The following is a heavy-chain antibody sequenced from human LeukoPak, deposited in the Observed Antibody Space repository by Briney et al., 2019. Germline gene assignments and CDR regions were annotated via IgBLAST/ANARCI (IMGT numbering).Heavy chain of an antibody. CDR2: IYYSGST. CDR1: GGSISSSSYY. J-gene: IGHJ4*02. V-gene: IGHV4-39*01. D-gene: IGHD6-13*01. CDR3: ARQAAAGSKWVDY. Sequence: PSETLSLTCTVSGGSISSSSYYWGWIRQPPGKGLEWIGSIYYSGSTYYNPSLKSRVTISVDTSKNQFSLKLSSVTAADTAVYYCARQAAAGSKWVDYWGQATLVTVSS.